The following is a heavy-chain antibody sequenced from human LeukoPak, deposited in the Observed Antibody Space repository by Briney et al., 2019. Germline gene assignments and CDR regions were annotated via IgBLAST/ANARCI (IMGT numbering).Heavy chain of an antibody. D-gene: IGHD4-17*01. CDR2: IIPIFGTA. Sequence: SVKVSCKASGGTFSSYAISWVRPAPGQGLEWMGGIIPIFGTANYAQKFQGRVTITADESTSTAYMELSSLRSEDTAVSYCAKSPEDYGEHPFDPWGQGTLVTVSS. CDR1: GGTFSSYA. J-gene: IGHJ5*02. CDR3: AKSPEDYGEHPFDP. V-gene: IGHV1-69*13.